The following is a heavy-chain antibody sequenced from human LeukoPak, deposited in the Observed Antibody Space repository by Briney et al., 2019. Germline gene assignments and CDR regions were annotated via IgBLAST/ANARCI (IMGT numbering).Heavy chain of an antibody. V-gene: IGHV3-23*01. J-gene: IGHJ6*02. CDR2: ISGSGGST. CDR3: AKDLRRRSIFGVVITTFGMDV. Sequence: PGGSLRLSCAASGFTFSSYAMSWVRQAPGKGLEWVSAISGSGGSTYYADSVKGRFTISRDNSKNTPYLQMNSLRAEDTAVYYCAKDLRRRSIFGVVITTFGMDVWGQGTTVTVSS. CDR1: GFTFSSYA. D-gene: IGHD3-3*01.